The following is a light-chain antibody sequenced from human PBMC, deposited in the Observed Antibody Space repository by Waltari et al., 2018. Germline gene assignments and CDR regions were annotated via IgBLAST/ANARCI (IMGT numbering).Light chain of an antibody. Sequence: QSALTQPASASGSPGQSITIPCTGTSSDVGGYNYVSWYQQHPGKAPKLMIFDVSKRPSGVSNRFSGSKSGSTASLTISGLQAEDEADFYCNSYTSSSTWVFGGGTKLTVL. CDR3: NSYTSSSTWV. J-gene: IGLJ3*02. CDR2: DVS. CDR1: SSDVGGYNY. V-gene: IGLV2-14*01.